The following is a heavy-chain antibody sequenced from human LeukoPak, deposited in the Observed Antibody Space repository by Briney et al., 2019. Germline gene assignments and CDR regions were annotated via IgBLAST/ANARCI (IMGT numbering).Heavy chain of an antibody. Sequence: SETLSLTCAVYGGSFSGYYWSWIRQPPGKGLEWIGEINHSGSTNYNPSLKSRVTISVDTSKNQFSLKLSSVIAADTAVYYCASSPAAYYYYGMDVWGQGTTVTVSS. CDR1: GGSFSGYY. V-gene: IGHV4-34*01. J-gene: IGHJ6*02. CDR3: ASSPAAYYYYGMDV. CDR2: INHSGST.